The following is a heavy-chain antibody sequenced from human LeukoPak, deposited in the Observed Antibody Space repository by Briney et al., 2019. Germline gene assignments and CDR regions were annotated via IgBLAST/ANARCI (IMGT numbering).Heavy chain of an antibody. CDR2: ITGSADKT. CDR1: GFTFTSQG. CDR3: AKMQGYFDL. Sequence: PGGSLRLSCAASGFTFTSQGMAWVRQAPGKGLEWVSAITGSADKTFYADSVKGRFTIYRDNSKDTLYLQMNSLSAEDTAVYYCAKMQGYFDLWGRGTLVTVSS. V-gene: IGHV3-23*01. J-gene: IGHJ2*01.